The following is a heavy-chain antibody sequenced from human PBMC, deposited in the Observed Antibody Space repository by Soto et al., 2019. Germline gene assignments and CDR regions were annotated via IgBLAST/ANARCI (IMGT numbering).Heavy chain of an antibody. V-gene: IGHV1-18*01. CDR3: ARVIGGFWSGSDVPRSGAFDI. Sequence: GASVKVSCKASGYTFTSYGISWVRQAPGQGLEWMGWISAYNGNTNYAQKLQGRVTMTTDTSTSTAYMELRSLRSDDTAVYYCARVIGGFWSGSDVPRSGAFDIWGQGTMVTVSS. J-gene: IGHJ3*02. CDR1: GYTFTSYG. CDR2: ISAYNGNT. D-gene: IGHD3-3*01.